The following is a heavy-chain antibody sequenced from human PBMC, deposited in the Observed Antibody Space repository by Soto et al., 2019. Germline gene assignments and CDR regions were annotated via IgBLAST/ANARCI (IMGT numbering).Heavy chain of an antibody. D-gene: IGHD3-3*01. CDR1: GGSFSGYY. Sequence: SETLSLTCAVYGGSFSGYYWSWIRQPPGKGLEWIGEINHSGSTNYNPSLKSRVTISVDTSKNQFSLKLSSVTAADTAVYYCARVPFIVSRYYDFWSGYYTAQPFDPWGEGTLVTVSS. CDR3: ARVPFIVSRYYDFWSGYYTAQPFDP. CDR2: INHSGST. J-gene: IGHJ5*02. V-gene: IGHV4-34*01.